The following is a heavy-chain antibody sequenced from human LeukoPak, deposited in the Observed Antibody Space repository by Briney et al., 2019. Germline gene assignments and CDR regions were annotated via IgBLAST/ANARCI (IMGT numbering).Heavy chain of an antibody. V-gene: IGHV3-23*01. CDR1: GFTFGSYA. J-gene: IGHJ4*02. CDR3: AKDGATKGTADYGDYLWYFDY. Sequence: AGGSLRLSCAASGFTFGSYAMRWVRQAAGKGLEWVSAISGSGGRTYYAASVKGRFTISRDNSKNTLYLQMNSLRAEDTAVYYCAKDGATKGTADYGDYLWYFDYWGQGTLVTVSS. CDR2: ISGSGGRT. D-gene: IGHD4-17*01.